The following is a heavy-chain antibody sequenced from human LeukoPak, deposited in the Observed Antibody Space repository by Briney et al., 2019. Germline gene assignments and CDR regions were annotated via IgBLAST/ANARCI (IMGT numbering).Heavy chain of an antibody. CDR1: GFTFSNYE. CDR2: ISGNGNTI. Sequence: GGSLRLSCAASGFTFSNYEMNWVRQAPGKGLEWLSYISGNGNTIYYADSVKGRFTISRDNAKNSLYLQMNSLRAADTAVYYCARGSLVHYYGSGSYRIRAGFVSWGQGTLVTVSS. J-gene: IGHJ4*02. V-gene: IGHV3-48*03. CDR3: ARGSLVHYYGSGSYRIRAGFVS. D-gene: IGHD3-10*01.